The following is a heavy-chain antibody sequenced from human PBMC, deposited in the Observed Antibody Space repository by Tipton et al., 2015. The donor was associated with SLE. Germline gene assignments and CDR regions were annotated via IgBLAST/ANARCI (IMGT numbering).Heavy chain of an antibody. V-gene: IGHV3-11*01. D-gene: IGHD2-2*01. J-gene: IGHJ5*02. Sequence: SLRLSCAASGFTFSDYYMSWIRQAPGKGLEWVSYISSSGSTIYYADSVKGRFTISRDNAKNSLYLQMNSLRAEDTAVYYCARGPRGDIVVVPAAIRFDPWGQGTLVTVSS. CDR3: ARGPRGDIVVVPAAIRFDP. CDR1: GFTFSDYY. CDR2: ISSSGSTI.